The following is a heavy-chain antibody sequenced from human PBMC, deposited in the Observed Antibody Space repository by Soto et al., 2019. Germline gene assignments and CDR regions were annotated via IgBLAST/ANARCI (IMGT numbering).Heavy chain of an antibody. J-gene: IGHJ3*02. CDR3: ARGSETKEAFDI. V-gene: IGHV4-34*01. CDR2: INHSGST. CDR1: GGSFSGYY. Sequence: SETLSLTCAVYGGSFSGYYWSWIRQPPGKGLEWIGEINHSGSTNYNPSLKSRVTISVDTSKNQFSLKLSSVTAADTAVYYCARGSETKEAFDIWGQGTMVTVSS.